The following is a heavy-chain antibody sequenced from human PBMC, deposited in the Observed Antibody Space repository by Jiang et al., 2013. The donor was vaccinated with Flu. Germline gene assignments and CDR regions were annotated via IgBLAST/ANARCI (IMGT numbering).Heavy chain of an antibody. D-gene: IGHD7-27*01. V-gene: IGHV3-23*01. Sequence: VQLLESGGGLVKPGGSLRLSCAASGFTFSSYAMSWVRQAPGKGLEWVSSISASGSSAYYADSVKGRLTISRDNSKNTLYMQMNSLGAEDSAVYYCTKGRDSTWGSVFECWGQGTLVTVSS. CDR3: TKGRDSTWGSVFEC. CDR2: ISASGSSA. CDR1: GFTFSSYA. J-gene: IGHJ4*02.